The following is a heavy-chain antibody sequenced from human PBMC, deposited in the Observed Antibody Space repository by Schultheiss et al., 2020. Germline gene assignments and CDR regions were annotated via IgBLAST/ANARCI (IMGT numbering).Heavy chain of an antibody. V-gene: IGHV4-4*02. CDR2: IYYSGST. J-gene: IGHJ4*02. CDR1: GGSISSSNW. CDR3: ARGPHVLRFLEWLLGLDY. D-gene: IGHD3-3*01. Sequence: SETLSLTCAVSGGSISSSNWWSWVRQPPGKGLEWIGSIYYSGSTYYNPSLKSRVTISVDTSKNQFSLKLSSVTAADTAVYYCARGPHVLRFLEWLLGLDYWGQGTLVTVSS.